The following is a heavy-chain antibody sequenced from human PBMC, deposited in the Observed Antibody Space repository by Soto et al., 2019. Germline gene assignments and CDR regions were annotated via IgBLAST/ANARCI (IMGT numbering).Heavy chain of an antibody. Sequence: QMQLAESGGGVVQPGRSPKLSCVASGFTFSNYAMHWVRQAPGKGLEWVAVISSDGSNKYYADSVKGRFTISRDNSKHTLSLQMDSLRPEDTAVYYCATLFYNWGQGTLVTVSS. J-gene: IGHJ4*02. CDR3: ATLFYN. CDR2: ISSDGSNK. V-gene: IGHV3-30-3*01. CDR1: GFTFSNYA. D-gene: IGHD3-3*01.